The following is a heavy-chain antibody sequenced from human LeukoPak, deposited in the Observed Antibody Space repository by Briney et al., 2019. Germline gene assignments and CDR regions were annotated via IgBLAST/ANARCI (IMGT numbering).Heavy chain of an antibody. CDR3: ARGRRVAGYFDY. CDR2: INHSGST. Sequence: SETLSLTCAVYGGSFSGYYWSWIRQPPGKGLEWIGEINHSGSTNYNPSLKSRVTISVDTSKNQFSLKLSSVTAADTAVYCCARGRRVAGYFDYWGQGTLVTVSS. V-gene: IGHV4-34*01. CDR1: GGSFSGYY. J-gene: IGHJ4*02. D-gene: IGHD6-19*01.